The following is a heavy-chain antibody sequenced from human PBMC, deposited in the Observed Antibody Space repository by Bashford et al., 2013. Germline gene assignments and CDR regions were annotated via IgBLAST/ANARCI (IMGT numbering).Heavy chain of an antibody. V-gene: IGHV1-2*02. CDR1: GYTFSNYF. Sequence: ASVKVSCKASGYTFSNYFMHWVRQAPGQGFEWLGRINLNNGGTNYAQKFQGRVTMTRDTSLSTAYMEVSRLRSDDTAMYYCARESHGMDVWGQGTTVTVSS. CDR2: INLNNGGT. D-gene: IGHD5-24*01. J-gene: IGHJ6*02. CDR3: ARESHGMDV.